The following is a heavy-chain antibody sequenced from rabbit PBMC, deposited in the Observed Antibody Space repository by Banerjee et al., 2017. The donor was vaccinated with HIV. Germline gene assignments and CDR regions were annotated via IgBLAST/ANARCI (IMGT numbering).Heavy chain of an antibody. Sequence: VRQAPGKGLEWIACIWTGGGGTTYYASWAKGRFTISKASSTTVTLQMTSLTAADTATYFCARAGYYSYDDDALNLWGQGTLVTVS. D-gene: IGHD6-1*01. CDR3: ARAGYYSYDDDALNL. J-gene: IGHJ4*01. V-gene: IGHV1S40*01. CDR2: IWTGGGGTT.